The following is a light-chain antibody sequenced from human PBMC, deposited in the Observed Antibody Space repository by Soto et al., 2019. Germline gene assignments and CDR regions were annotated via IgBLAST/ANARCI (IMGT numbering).Light chain of an antibody. Sequence: GTLSVSPGERVTLSCRASQSVGNNLAWHQQKPGQAPRLLIYGASTRATGFPARFSGSGSGTEFTLTISSLQSEDFAVYYCQQYNGWPITFGQGTRLEIK. CDR2: GAS. CDR3: QQYNGWPIT. CDR1: QSVGNN. J-gene: IGKJ5*01. V-gene: IGKV3-15*01.